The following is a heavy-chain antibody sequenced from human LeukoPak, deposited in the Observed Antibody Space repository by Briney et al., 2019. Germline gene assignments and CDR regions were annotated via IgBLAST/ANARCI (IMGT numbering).Heavy chain of an antibody. V-gene: IGHV1-2*02. CDR1: GYTFSQNH. Sequence: ASVKVSCKASGYTFSQNHIYWIRQAPGQGLESMGWISPDNGATKYAQKFQGRITMTGDTSISTGYMELSSLTSDDTAIYFCARELGRNAFDVWGQGTLLTVSS. CDR2: ISPDNGAT. D-gene: IGHD3-10*01. J-gene: IGHJ3*01. CDR3: ARELGRNAFDV.